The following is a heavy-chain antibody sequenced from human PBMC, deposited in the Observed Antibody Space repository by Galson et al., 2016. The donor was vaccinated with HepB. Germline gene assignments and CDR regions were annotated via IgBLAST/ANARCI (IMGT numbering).Heavy chain of an antibody. J-gene: IGHJ4*02. CDR3: ARGKGRGGSDS. CDR1: GGSISSGGYS. V-gene: IGHV4-30-2*01. D-gene: IGHD3-10*01. Sequence: TLSLTCAVSGGSISSGGYSWSWIRQPPGKGLEWIGYIYHTGSTYYNPSLKSRVTISVDRSKNHFSLQLSSVTAADTAVYYCARGKGRGGSDSWGPGTLVTVSS. CDR2: IYHTGST.